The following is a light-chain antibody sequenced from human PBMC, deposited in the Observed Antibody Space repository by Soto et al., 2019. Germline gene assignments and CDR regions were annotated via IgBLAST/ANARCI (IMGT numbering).Light chain of an antibody. Sequence: EIVLTQSPGTLSVSAGERATLSCGASQSFSSSYLAWYQQKPGQAPRLXIYATSSRATGIPDRFSGSGSGTDFTLTISRLEPEDFAVYYCQQYGSTRWTFGQGTKVDIK. CDR1: QSFSSSY. CDR3: QQYGSTRWT. J-gene: IGKJ1*01. CDR2: ATS. V-gene: IGKV3-20*01.